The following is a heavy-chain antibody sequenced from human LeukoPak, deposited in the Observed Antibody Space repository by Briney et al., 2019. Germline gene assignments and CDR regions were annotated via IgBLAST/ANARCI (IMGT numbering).Heavy chain of an antibody. CDR3: ARPLQGIVGATGFDY. Sequence: GESLKISFQGSEYRFSTYWIAWLRQMPGKGLEWMGIIYPSDSDTRYSPSFQGQVTISADKSIKTAYLQWSSLKASDTAMYYCARPLQGIVGATGFDYWGQGTLVTVSS. V-gene: IGHV5-51*01. J-gene: IGHJ4*02. D-gene: IGHD1-26*01. CDR1: EYRFSTYW. CDR2: IYPSDSDT.